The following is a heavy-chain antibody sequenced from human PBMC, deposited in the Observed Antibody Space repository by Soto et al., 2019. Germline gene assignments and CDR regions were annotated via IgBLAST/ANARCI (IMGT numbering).Heavy chain of an antibody. V-gene: IGHV3-30-3*01. J-gene: IGHJ6*02. Sequence: GGSLRLSCAASGFTFSSYAMHWVRQAPGKGLEWVAVISYDGSNKYYADSVKGRFTISRDNSKNTLYLQMNSLRAEDTAVYYCARDRIRDFWSGYYYYGMDVWGQGTTVTVSS. CDR1: GFTFSSYA. D-gene: IGHD3-3*01. CDR2: ISYDGSNK. CDR3: ARDRIRDFWSGYYYYGMDV.